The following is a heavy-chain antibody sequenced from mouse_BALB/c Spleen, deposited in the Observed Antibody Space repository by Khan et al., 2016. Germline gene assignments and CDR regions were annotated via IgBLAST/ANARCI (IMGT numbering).Heavy chain of an antibody. CDR2: ILPGNANS. V-gene: IGHV1-9*01. Sequence: QVQLQQSGAELMKPGASVKISCKATGYTFSNYWIEWVKQRPGHGPEWIGDILPGNANSNYNENLKGKATLTADTSSNTAYMQLSSLKSEDSAVYFFARGWYSMDYWGQGTSVTGSS. CDR3: ARGWYSMDY. D-gene: IGHD3-3*01. CDR1: GYTFSNYW. J-gene: IGHJ4*01.